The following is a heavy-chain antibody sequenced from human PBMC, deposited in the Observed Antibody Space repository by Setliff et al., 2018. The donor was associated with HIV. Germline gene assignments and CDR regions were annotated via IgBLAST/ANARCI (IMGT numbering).Heavy chain of an antibody. CDR1: DNPLNSHDFY. J-gene: IGHJ4*02. V-gene: IGHV4-38-2*02. Sequence: SETLSLTCSVSDNPLNSHDFYWGWIRQPPGKGLEWIGNFYYTGTTYYNPSLKSRVTISVDASKSQFSLKVSSVTAADAAVYYCARAQLRYLANDFYFDFWGQGTPVTV. CDR3: ARAQLRYLANDFYFDF. CDR2: FYYTGTT. D-gene: IGHD3-9*01.